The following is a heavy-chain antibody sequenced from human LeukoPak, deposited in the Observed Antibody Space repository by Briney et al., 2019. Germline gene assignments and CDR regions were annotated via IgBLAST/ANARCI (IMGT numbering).Heavy chain of an antibody. J-gene: IGHJ6*03. D-gene: IGHD5-12*01. Sequence: SETLSLTCTVSGGSISSYYWSWIRQPPGKGLEWIGYIYYSGSTNYNPSLKSRVTISVDTSKNQFSLKLSSVTAADTAVYYCARLRDYYYYMDVWGKGTTATVSS. CDR2: IYYSGST. CDR3: ARLRDYYYYMDV. V-gene: IGHV4-59*01. CDR1: GGSISSYY.